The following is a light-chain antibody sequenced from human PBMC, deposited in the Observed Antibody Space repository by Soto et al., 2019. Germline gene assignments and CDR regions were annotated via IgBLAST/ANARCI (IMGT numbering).Light chain of an antibody. Sequence: QSSLTQARSVSGSPGQSFSMASPGTSSDVGGYNYVSWYQQHPGKAPKLMIYDVSKRPSGVPDRFSGYKSGNTASLTISGLQAEDEADYYCCSYAGTYTYVFGTGTKVTV. CDR2: DVS. J-gene: IGLJ1*01. V-gene: IGLV2-11*01. CDR1: SSDVGGYNY. CDR3: CSYAGTYTYV.